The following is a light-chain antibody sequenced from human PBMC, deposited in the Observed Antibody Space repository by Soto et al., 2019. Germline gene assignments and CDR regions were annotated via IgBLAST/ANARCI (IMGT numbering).Light chain of an antibody. CDR3: QQYNPYPYT. CDR2: DAS. J-gene: IGKJ2*01. V-gene: IGKV1-5*01. CDR1: QSISSW. Sequence: DIQMTQSPSTLSASVGDRVTVTCRASQSISSWLAWYQQKPGKAPKVMIYDASSLGSGVPSRFSGSGSETEFTLTISSMQPDDFATYYCQQYNPYPYTFGQWTRLEIK.